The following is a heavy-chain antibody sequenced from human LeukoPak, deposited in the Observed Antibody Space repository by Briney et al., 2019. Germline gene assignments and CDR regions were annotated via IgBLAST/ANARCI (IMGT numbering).Heavy chain of an antibody. J-gene: IGHJ4*02. V-gene: IGHV4-34*01. D-gene: IGHD2-8*01. CDR1: GGSFSGYY. Sequence: SETLSLTCAVYGGSFSGYYWSWIRQPPGKGLEWIGEINHSGSTNYNPSLKSRVTISVDTSKNQFSLKLSSVTAADTAVYYCGRGYCTNGVCYTGGYFDYWGQGTLVTVSS. CDR2: INHSGST. CDR3: GRGYCTNGVCYTGGYFDY.